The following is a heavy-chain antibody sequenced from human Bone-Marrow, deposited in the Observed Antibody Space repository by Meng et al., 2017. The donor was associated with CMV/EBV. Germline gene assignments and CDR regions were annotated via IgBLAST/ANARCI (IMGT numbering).Heavy chain of an antibody. V-gene: IGHV3-74*01. CDR2: INSDGSST. D-gene: IGHD6-13*01. J-gene: IGHJ5*02. CDR1: GFTFSSYW. Sequence: ETLSLTCAASGFTFSSYWMHWVRQAPGKGLVWVSRINSDGSSTSYADSVKGRFTISRDNAKNTLYLRMNSLRAEDTAVYYCARVVGSGYSSSWYYYGFDPWGQGTLVTVSS. CDR3: ARVVGSGYSSSWYYYGFDP.